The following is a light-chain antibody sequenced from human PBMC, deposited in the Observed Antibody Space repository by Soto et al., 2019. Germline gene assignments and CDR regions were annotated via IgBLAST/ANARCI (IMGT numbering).Light chain of an antibody. CDR1: QSISSY. CDR3: QQSYSAFIT. V-gene: IGKV1-39*01. J-gene: IGKJ5*01. CDR2: AAS. Sequence: IQMTQSPSSRSASVGDRVTITCRASQSISSYVNWYQQKPGKAPKLRIYAASSLQSGVPSRFSGSGSGTDFTLTISSLQPEDFATYYCQQSYSAFITFGQGTRLEIK.